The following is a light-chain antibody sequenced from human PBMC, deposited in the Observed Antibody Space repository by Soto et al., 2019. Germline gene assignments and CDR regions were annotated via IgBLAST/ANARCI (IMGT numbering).Light chain of an antibody. Sequence: EIVLTQSPGTLSLSPGERATLSCRASQSVTSTHLAWYQQKPAQPPRLLIYGASSRATGIPDRFSGSGSGTGFTLTISRLEPEDLAVYYCQQYGSSPWTFGQGTKVEIK. CDR3: QQYGSSPWT. CDR1: QSVTSTH. V-gene: IGKV3-20*01. CDR2: GAS. J-gene: IGKJ1*01.